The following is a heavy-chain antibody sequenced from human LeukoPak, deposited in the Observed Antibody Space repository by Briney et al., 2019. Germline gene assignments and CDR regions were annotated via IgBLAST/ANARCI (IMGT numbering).Heavy chain of an antibody. D-gene: IGHD3-22*01. CDR1: GGSISSYY. V-gene: IGHV4-59*08. J-gene: IGHJ6*02. Sequence: PSETLPLTCTVSGGSISSYYWSWIRQPPGKGLEWIGYIYYSGSTNYNPSLKSRVTISVDTSKNQFSLKLSSVTAADTAVYYCARHAEYYYDSSGLFYGMDVWGQGTTVTVSS. CDR2: IYYSGST. CDR3: ARHAEYYYDSSGLFYGMDV.